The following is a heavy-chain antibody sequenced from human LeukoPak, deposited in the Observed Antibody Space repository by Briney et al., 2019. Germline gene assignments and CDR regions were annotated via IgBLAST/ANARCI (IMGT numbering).Heavy chain of an antibody. V-gene: IGHV4-39*01. CDR2: IFYTGST. CDR1: GGFISSSGYY. J-gene: IGHJ4*02. D-gene: IGHD2-15*01. CDR3: ARHCSGGTCYSDFDY. Sequence: SETLSLTCTVSGGFISSSGYYWGWIRQPPGKGLEWIGSIFYTGSTYYNPSLKSRVTISVDTSKNQFSLKLNSVTAADTAVYYCARHCSGGTCYSDFDYWGQGTLVTVSS.